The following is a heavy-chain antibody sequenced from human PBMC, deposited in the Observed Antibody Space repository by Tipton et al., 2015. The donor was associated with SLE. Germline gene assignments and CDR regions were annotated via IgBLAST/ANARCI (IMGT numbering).Heavy chain of an antibody. D-gene: IGHD3-16*01. Sequence: QVQLVQSGAEVKKPGSSVKVSCKASGGTFSSSAITWVRQAPGQGLEWMGGIIPMFGATTYAQKLQGRVTLTADESTSTAFMELSSLRSEDTAVYYCASAVASGGSHIYYFDSWGRGTLVTVSS. CDR1: GGTFSSSA. V-gene: IGHV1-69*01. CDR2: IIPMFGAT. J-gene: IGHJ4*02. CDR3: ASAVASGGSHIYYFDS.